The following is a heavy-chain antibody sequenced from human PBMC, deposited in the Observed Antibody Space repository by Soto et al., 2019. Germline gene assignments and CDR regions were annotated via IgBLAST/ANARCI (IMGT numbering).Heavy chain of an antibody. J-gene: IGHJ5*02. Sequence: ASVKVSCKASGYTFTSYAMHWVRQAPGQRLEWMGWINAGNGNTKYSQKFQGRVTMTRDTSTSTAYMELRSLRSDDTAVYYCARRRDVVPAAIGEFDPWGQGTLVTVSS. CDR2: INAGNGNT. D-gene: IGHD2-2*01. V-gene: IGHV1-3*01. CDR1: GYTFTSYA. CDR3: ARRRDVVPAAIGEFDP.